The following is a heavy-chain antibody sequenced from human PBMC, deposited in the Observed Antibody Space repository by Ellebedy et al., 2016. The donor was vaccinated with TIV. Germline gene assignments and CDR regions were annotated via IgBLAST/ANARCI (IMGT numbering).Heavy chain of an antibody. Sequence: GESLKISXAASGFTFSSYWMSWVRQAPGKGLEWVANIKQDGSEQYYVDSVKGQFTISRDNAKNSLFLQMNSLRAEDTAVYYCARDKLQNAVAGSNFDYWGQGALVTVSS. J-gene: IGHJ4*02. V-gene: IGHV3-7*01. CDR3: ARDKLQNAVAGSNFDY. D-gene: IGHD6-19*01. CDR2: IKQDGSEQ. CDR1: GFTFSSYW.